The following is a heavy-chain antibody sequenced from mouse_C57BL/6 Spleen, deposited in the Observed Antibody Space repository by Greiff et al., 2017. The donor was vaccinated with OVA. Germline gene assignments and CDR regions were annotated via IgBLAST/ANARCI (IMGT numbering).Heavy chain of an antibody. J-gene: IGHJ2*01. CDR2: SRNKANDYTT. CDR3: ARDGLGGFDY. Sequence: EVKLVESGGGLVQSGRSLRLSCAPSGFTFSDFYMEWVRQAPGTGLEWIAASRNKANDYTTEYSASVKGRFIVSRDTSQSILYLQMNALRAEDTAIYYCARDGLGGFDYWGQGTTLTVSS. V-gene: IGHV7-1*01. CDR1: GFTFSDFY. D-gene: IGHD4-1*01.